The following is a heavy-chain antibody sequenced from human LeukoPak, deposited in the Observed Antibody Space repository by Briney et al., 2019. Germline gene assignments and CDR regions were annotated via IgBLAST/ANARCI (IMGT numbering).Heavy chain of an antibody. Sequence: SETLSLTCAVAGGSISRSGYSWSWIRQPRGKGLDWIAYIYYTGITYYNPSLRSRVTISLDTSKNQFSLKLTSVTAADTAVYYCARGGDSSGYEGRFDPWGQGTLVTVSS. D-gene: IGHD3-22*01. J-gene: IGHJ5*02. CDR3: ARGGDSSGYEGRFDP. CDR1: GGSISRSGYS. CDR2: IYYTGIT. V-gene: IGHV4-30-4*07.